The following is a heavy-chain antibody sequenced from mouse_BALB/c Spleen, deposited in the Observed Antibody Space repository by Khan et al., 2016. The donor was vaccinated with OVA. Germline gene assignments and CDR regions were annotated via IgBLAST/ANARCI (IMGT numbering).Heavy chain of an antibody. CDR3: TRRGWLPLYGIDY. J-gene: IGHJ4*01. CDR2: ISTYTGEP. Sequence: QIQLVQSGPELKKPGETVKISCKASGYPFTNFGMTWVKQAPEKGLKWMGWISTYTGEPTYADDFKGRFAFSLETSASTAYLQINALKYEDTGTYYCTRRGWLPLYGIDYWGQGTSVTVSS. CDR1: GYPFTNFG. V-gene: IGHV9-3-1*01. D-gene: IGHD1-1*02.